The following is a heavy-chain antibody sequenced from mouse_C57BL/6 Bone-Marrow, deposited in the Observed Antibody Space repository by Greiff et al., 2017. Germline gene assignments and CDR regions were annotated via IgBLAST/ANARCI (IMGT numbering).Heavy chain of an antibody. CDR1: GFYIKDYY. CDR3: TRSLIFYGTNY. CDR2: IDPEDGET. J-gene: IGHJ2*01. V-gene: IGHV14-2*01. D-gene: IGHD1-1*01. Sequence: VQLQQSGAELVKPGASVKLSCTASGFYIKDYYIHWVKQRTEKGLEWIGRIDPEDGETKYAPKFQDKDTIPADKSTSAAYLRLSSLTSEDTAVYYCTRSLIFYGTNYWGQGTTLTVSS.